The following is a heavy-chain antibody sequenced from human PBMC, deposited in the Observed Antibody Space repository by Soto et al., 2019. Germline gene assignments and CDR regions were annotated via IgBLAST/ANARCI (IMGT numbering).Heavy chain of an antibody. V-gene: IGHV4-30-2*01. CDR1: VGSISSGGYS. CDR3: ARVPDR. J-gene: IGHJ4*02. Sequence: QLKLQESGSGLVKPSQTLSLTCAVSVGSISSGGYSWSWIRQPPGKGLEWIGYINHSGSTYYNPTLKSRDTLSVNMTKNQFSMKLSSVTAADTTVYYCARVPDRWCQGTRLTVSS. CDR2: INHSGST. D-gene: IGHD2-2*01.